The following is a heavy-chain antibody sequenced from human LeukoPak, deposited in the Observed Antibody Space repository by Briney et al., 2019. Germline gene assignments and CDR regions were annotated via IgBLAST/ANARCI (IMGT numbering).Heavy chain of an antibody. V-gene: IGHV5-51*01. D-gene: IGHD4-11*01. CDR1: SYNFANYW. J-gene: IGHJ5*02. CDR2: IYPGGSQT. CDR3: ARRDYTSVWFDP. Sequence: KISCKASSYNFANYWIGWVRQMPGKGLEWMGLIYPGGSQTIYSPSFQGQVTISVDWSTSTVYLQWNTLKASDTAMYYCARRDYTSVWFDPWGQGTLVTVSS.